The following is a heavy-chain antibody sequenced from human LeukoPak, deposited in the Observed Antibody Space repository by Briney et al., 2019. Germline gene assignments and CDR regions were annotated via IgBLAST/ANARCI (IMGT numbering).Heavy chain of an antibody. Sequence: GGSLRLSCAASGFTFSSYAMSWVRQAPGKGLEWVSAISGSGGSTYYADSVKGRFTISRDNSKNTLYLQMNGLRAEDTAVYYCAKDPYSGSSSFDYWGQGTLVTVSS. J-gene: IGHJ4*02. D-gene: IGHD1-26*01. CDR2: ISGSGGST. V-gene: IGHV3-23*01. CDR1: GFTFSSYA. CDR3: AKDPYSGSSSFDY.